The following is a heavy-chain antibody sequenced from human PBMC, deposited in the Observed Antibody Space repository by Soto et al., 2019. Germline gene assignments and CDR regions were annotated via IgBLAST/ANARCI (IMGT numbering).Heavy chain of an antibody. D-gene: IGHD2-21*01. CDR2: INHSGST. CDR3: GRRPKAMVVPNF. Sequence: QVQIEQWGAGLLKPSETLSLTCAVYGGSFSDDYWSWIRQSPGKGLEWIGEINHSGSTNYNPSLNSRFAISVDTSKNQVSLKLTSVTAADTAVYFCGRRPKAMVVPNFWGQGTLVTVSS. V-gene: IGHV4-34*01. CDR1: GGSFSDDY. J-gene: IGHJ1*01.